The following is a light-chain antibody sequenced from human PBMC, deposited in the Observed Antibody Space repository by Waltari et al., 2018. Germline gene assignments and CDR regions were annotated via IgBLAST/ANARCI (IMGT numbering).Light chain of an antibody. CDR1: QSPVHSNGNTY. CDR2: ESS. CDR3: MQAAQFPWT. V-gene: IGKV2-24*01. J-gene: IGKJ1*01. Sequence: DIVMTQTPLSAPVTLGQPAPISCRCTQSPVHSNGNTYFSLVQQRTGQPPRPLLYESSKRLSGVPERFSGSGEGKVFTSKITRVEEEDVGVYYCMQAAQFPWTFGQGTKVEIK.